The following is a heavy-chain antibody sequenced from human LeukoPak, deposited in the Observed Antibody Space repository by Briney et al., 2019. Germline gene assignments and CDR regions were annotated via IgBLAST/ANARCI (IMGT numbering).Heavy chain of an antibody. Sequence: PSETLSLTCTVSGGSISSYYWSWIRQPAGKGLEWIGRIYTSGSTNYNPSLKSRVTISVDKSKNQFSLKLSSVTAADTAVYYCARDIAAAGIDYWGREPWSPSPQ. J-gene: IGHJ4*02. D-gene: IGHD6-13*01. V-gene: IGHV4-4*07. CDR1: GGSISSYY. CDR3: ARDIAAAGIDY. CDR2: IYTSGST.